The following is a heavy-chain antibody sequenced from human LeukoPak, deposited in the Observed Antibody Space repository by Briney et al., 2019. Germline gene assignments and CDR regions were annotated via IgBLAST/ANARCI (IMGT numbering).Heavy chain of an antibody. V-gene: IGHV3-23*01. J-gene: IGHJ4*02. CDR2: ISGSGVNT. CDR3: AKPKEIVVVVAAIDY. Sequence: PGGSLRLSCAASGFTFSSYGMSWVRQAPGKGLEWVSAISGSGVNTYYADSVKGRFTISRDNAKNTLYLQMNSLRAEDQAVYYCAKPKEIVVVVAAIDYWGQGTLVTVSS. D-gene: IGHD2-15*01. CDR1: GFTFSSYG.